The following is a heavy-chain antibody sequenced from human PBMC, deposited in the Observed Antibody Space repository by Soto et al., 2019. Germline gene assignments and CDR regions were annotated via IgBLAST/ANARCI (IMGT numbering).Heavy chain of an antibody. CDR1: GYTFTSYG. D-gene: IGHD3-22*01. Sequence: CASVKVSCKASGYTFTSYGISWVRQAPGQGLEWMGWISAYNGNTNYAQKLQGRVTMTTDTSTSTAYMELRSLRSDDTAVYYCARDRYYYASSHYWFDPWGQGTLVTVSS. CDR2: ISAYNGNT. V-gene: IGHV1-18*04. J-gene: IGHJ5*02. CDR3: ARDRYYYASSHYWFDP.